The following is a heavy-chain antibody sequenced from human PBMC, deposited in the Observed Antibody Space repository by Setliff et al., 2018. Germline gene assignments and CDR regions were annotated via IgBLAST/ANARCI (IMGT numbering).Heavy chain of an antibody. Sequence: KASETLSLTCTVSGGSISSYYWCWIRQPAGTGLEWIGHIYIGGSANYNPSLKSRVTMSIDTSKNQFSLKLNSVTAADMAVYYCAREQWLDPPGYYYMDVWAKGTTVTVSS. CDR3: AREQWLDPPGYYYMDV. J-gene: IGHJ6*03. CDR2: IYIGGSA. D-gene: IGHD6-19*01. V-gene: IGHV4-4*07. CDR1: GGSISSYY.